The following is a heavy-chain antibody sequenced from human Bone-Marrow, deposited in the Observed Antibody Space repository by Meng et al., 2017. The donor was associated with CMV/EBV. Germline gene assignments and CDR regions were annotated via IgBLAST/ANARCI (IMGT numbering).Heavy chain of an antibody. V-gene: IGHV1-69*05. J-gene: IGHJ6*02. CDR1: GGTFSSYA. Sequence: SVKVSCTASGGTFSSYAISWVRQAPGQGLEWMGGIIPIFGTANYAQKFQGRVTITTDESTSTAYMELSSLRSEDTAVYYCARGNAPYGDYLLCGMDVWGQGTTVTVSS. D-gene: IGHD4-17*01. CDR3: ARGNAPYGDYLLCGMDV. CDR2: IIPIFGTA.